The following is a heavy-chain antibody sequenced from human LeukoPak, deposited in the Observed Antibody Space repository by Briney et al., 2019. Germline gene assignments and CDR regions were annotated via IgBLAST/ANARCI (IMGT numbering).Heavy chain of an antibody. V-gene: IGHV3-21*01. CDR2: ISSSSSYI. D-gene: IGHD5-18*01. CDR1: GFTFSSYS. J-gene: IGHJ4*02. Sequence: PGGSLRLSCAASGFTFSSYSMNWVRQAPGKGLEWVSSISSSSSYIYYADSVKGRFTTSRDNSKNTLYLQMNSLRAEDTAVYYCARLDSERGYSYAVFYKGFDYWGQGTLVTVSS. CDR3: ARLDSERGYSYAVFYKGFDY.